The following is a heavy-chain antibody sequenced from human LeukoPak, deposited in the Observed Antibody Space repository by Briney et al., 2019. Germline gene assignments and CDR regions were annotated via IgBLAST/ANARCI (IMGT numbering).Heavy chain of an antibody. CDR2: IYSGGTT. V-gene: IGHV4-4*07. Sequence: SETLSLTCTVSGGSMKNDFWTWIRQPAGKGLEWIGRIYSGGTTNYNPSLKSRVTMSVDTSENQFSLKLSSVTAADTAVYYCARNFRGGSTYLDSWGQGTLVTVSS. CDR1: GGSMKNDF. CDR3: ARNFRGGSTYLDS. D-gene: IGHD5/OR15-5a*01. J-gene: IGHJ4*02.